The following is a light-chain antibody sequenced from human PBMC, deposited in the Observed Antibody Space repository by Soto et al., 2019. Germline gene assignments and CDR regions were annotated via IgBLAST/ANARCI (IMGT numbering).Light chain of an antibody. Sequence: LTQSPSSLSAFVGDRVTITCRASQGISSYLAWYQQKRGQAPRLLVYGASSRATGIPDRFSGSGSGTDFTLTISRLEPADLAVYYCQQYGSSPTFGGGTKVEIK. J-gene: IGKJ4*01. CDR2: GAS. V-gene: IGKV3-20*01. CDR3: QQYGSSPT. CDR1: QGISSY.